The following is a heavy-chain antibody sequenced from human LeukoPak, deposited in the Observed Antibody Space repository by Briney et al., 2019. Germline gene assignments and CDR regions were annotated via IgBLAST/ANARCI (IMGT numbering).Heavy chain of an antibody. Sequence: SETLSLTCTVSGYSISSGYYWGWIRQPPGKGLEWIGSIYHSGSTYYNPSLKSRVTISVDTSKNQFSLKLSSVTAADTAVYYCARGRTGDFDYWGQGTLVTVSS. CDR1: GYSISSGYY. CDR3: ARGRTGDFDY. CDR2: IYHSGST. V-gene: IGHV4-38-2*02. J-gene: IGHJ4*02. D-gene: IGHD7-27*01.